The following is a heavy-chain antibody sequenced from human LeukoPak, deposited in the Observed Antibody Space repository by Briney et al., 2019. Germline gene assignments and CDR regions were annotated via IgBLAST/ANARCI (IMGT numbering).Heavy chain of an antibody. D-gene: IGHD2-15*01. Sequence: SEILSLTCAVYGGSFSGYYWSWIRQPPGKGLEWIGEINHSGSTNYNPSLKSRVTISVDTSKNQFSLKLSSVTAADTAVYYCARVVVENWFDPWGQGTLVTVSS. V-gene: IGHV4-34*01. CDR2: INHSGST. CDR1: GGSFSGYY. J-gene: IGHJ5*02. CDR3: ARVVVENWFDP.